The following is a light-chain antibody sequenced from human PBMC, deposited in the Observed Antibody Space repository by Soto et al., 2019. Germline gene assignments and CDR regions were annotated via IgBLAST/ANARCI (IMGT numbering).Light chain of an antibody. CDR3: HQYFPSPQP. V-gene: IGKV4-1*01. CDR2: WVS. J-gene: IGKJ1*01. CDR1: QTIFYNFNHKNY. Sequence: MAQTPDSLAVSLGERATINCKSSQTIFYNFNHKNYLAWYQQRPGQPPRLLMYWVSTRAYGVPDRFSGSGSGKDFTLTISSLQAEDVAVYSCHQYFPSPQPLGQGTKVDIK.